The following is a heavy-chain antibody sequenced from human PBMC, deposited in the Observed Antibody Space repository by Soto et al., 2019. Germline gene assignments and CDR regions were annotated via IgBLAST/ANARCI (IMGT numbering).Heavy chain of an antibody. Sequence: ASVKVSCKASGGTFSSYAISWVRQAPGQGLEWMGGIIPIFGTANYAQKFQGRVTITADKSTSTAYMELSSLRSEDTAVYYCARLGPEQLARFTPYYYYGMDVWGQGTTVTVSS. D-gene: IGHD6-6*01. V-gene: IGHV1-69*06. CDR3: ARLGPEQLARFTPYYYYGMDV. J-gene: IGHJ6*02. CDR2: IIPIFGTA. CDR1: GGTFSSYA.